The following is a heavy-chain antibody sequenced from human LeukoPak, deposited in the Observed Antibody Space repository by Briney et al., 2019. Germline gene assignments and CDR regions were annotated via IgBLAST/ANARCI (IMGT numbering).Heavy chain of an antibody. V-gene: IGHV1-46*01. D-gene: IGHD3-22*01. Sequence: ASVKVSCKASGYTFTSYYMHWVRQAPGQGLEWMGIINPSGGSTRYAQKFQGRVTMTRDTSTSTVYMELSSLRSEDTAVYYCARAHSSPDSSGYRAFDIWGQGTMVTVSS. J-gene: IGHJ3*02. CDR3: ARAHSSPDSSGYRAFDI. CDR2: INPSGGST. CDR1: GYTFTSYY.